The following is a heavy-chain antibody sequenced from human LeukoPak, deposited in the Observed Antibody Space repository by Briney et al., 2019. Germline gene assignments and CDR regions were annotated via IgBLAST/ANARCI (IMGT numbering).Heavy chain of an antibody. CDR2: IYYSGST. Sequence: SETLSLTCTVSGGSISSSSYYWGWIRQPPGKGLEWIGSIYYSGSTYYNPSLKSRVTISVDTSKNQFSLKLSSVTAADTAVYYCASFLVRSGGTDIWGQGTMVTVSS. CDR3: ASFLVRSGGTDI. CDR1: GGSISSSSYY. V-gene: IGHV4-39*07. D-gene: IGHD2-15*01. J-gene: IGHJ3*02.